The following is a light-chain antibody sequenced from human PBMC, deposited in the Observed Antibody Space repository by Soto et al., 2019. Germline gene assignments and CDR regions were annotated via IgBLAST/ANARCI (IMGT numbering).Light chain of an antibody. CDR3: QQRSDWFT. CDR1: QSVSNF. J-gene: IGKJ5*01. V-gene: IGKV3-11*01. CDR2: DAS. Sequence: EIVLTQSPSTLSLSPGERAILSCRASQSVSNFLAWYQQKPGQAPRLLIYDASNRATVIPVRFSGSGSGTDFTLTISSLEPEDFGLYYCQQRSDWFTFGQGTRLEI.